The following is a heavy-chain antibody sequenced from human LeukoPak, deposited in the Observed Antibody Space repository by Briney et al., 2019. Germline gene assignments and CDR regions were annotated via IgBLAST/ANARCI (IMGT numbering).Heavy chain of an antibody. J-gene: IGHJ2*01. CDR1: GGSISSYY. V-gene: IGHV4-59*12. D-gene: IGHD6-19*01. Sequence: SETLSLTCTVSGGSISSYYWSWIRQPPGKGLEWIGYIYYSGSTNYNPSLKSRVTISVDTSKNQFSLKLSSVTAADTAVYYCARVAQKLERVAVAGTSEWRANWYFDLWGRGTLVTVSS. CDR3: ARVAQKLERVAVAGTSEWRANWYFDL. CDR2: IYYSGST.